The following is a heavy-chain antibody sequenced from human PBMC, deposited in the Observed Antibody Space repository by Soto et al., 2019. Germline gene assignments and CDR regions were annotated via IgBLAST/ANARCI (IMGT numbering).Heavy chain of an antibody. CDR2: IDWDDDK. Sequence: SGPTLVNPTQTLTLTCTFSGFSLSTSGMCVSWIRQPPGKALEWLALIDWDDDKYYNTSLKTRLTISKDTSKKQVVLTMTNMDPVDTATYYCARIRADRGYTYGYPFDYWGQGTLVTVSS. V-gene: IGHV2-70*01. D-gene: IGHD5-18*01. J-gene: IGHJ4*02. CDR1: GFSLSTSGMC. CDR3: ARIRADRGYTYGYPFDY.